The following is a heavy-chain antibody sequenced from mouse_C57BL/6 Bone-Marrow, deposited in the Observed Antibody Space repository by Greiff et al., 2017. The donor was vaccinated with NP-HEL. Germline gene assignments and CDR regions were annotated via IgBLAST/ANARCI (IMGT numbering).Heavy chain of an antibody. CDR1: GYTFTSYW. V-gene: IGHV1-55*01. CDR2: IYPGSGST. CDR3: ARRKGIYYDGSSYEDYAMDY. D-gene: IGHD1-1*01. J-gene: IGHJ4*01. Sequence: QVQLQQPGAELVKPGASVKMSCKASGYTFTSYWITWVKQRPGQGLEWIGDIYPGSGSTNYNEKFKSKATLTVDTSSSTAYMQLSSLTSEDSAVYYCARRKGIYYDGSSYEDYAMDYWGQGTSVTVSS.